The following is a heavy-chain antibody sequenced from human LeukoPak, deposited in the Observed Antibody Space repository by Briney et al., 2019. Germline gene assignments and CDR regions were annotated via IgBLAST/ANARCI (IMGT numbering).Heavy chain of an antibody. Sequence: GASVKVSCKASGYTFTGYYMHWVRQAPGQGLEWMGWINPNSGGTNYAQKFQGRVTMTRDTSISTAYMELSRLRSDDTAVYYCARGRETYYYDMGSAFDIWGQGTMVTVSS. V-gene: IGHV1-2*02. CDR1: GYTFTGYY. CDR2: INPNSGGT. D-gene: IGHD3-22*01. J-gene: IGHJ3*02. CDR3: ARGRETYYYDMGSAFDI.